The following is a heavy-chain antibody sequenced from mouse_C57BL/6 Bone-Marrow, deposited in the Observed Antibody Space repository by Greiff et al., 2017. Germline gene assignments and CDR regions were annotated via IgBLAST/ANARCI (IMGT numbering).Heavy chain of an antibody. D-gene: IGHD2-1*01. CDR1: GYTFTSYG. V-gene: IGHV1-81*01. CDR2: MYPRSGNT. CDR3: AIYYGSQRYFDV. Sequence: VQLQQSGAELARPGASVKLSCKASGYTFTSYGISGVKQRTGQGLEWIGEMYPRSGNTYYNEKFKGKATLTADKSSSTAYMELRSRTSEDSAVSFRAIYYGSQRYFDVWGTGTTVTVSS. J-gene: IGHJ1*03.